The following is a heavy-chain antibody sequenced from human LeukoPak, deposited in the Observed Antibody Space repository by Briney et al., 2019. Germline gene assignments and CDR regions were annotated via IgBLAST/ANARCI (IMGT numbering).Heavy chain of an antibody. CDR1: GFTFSNYG. V-gene: IGHV3-30*18. Sequence: GGSLRLSCAASGFTFSNYGMHWVRQAPGKGLEWVVVISYDGSNKYYADSVKGRFTISRDNSKNTLYRQMNSLRAEDTAVYYCANGYYYGSGSYYKEAFDIWGQGTMVTVSS. D-gene: IGHD3-10*01. J-gene: IGHJ3*02. CDR3: ANGYYYGSGSYYKEAFDI. CDR2: ISYDGSNK.